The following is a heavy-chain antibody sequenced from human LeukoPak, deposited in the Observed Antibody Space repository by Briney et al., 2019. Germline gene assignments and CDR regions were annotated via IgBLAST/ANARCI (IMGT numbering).Heavy chain of an antibody. Sequence: SETLSLTCTVSGGSISSYYWSWIRQPPGKGLEWIGYIYYSGSTYYNPSLRSRVTISVDTSKNQFSLKLSSVTAADTAVYYCARQDSGYESYYYYYYMDVWGKGTTVTVSS. V-gene: IGHV4-59*01. J-gene: IGHJ6*03. CDR2: IYYSGST. CDR1: GGSISSYY. D-gene: IGHD5-12*01. CDR3: ARQDSGYESYYYYYYMDV.